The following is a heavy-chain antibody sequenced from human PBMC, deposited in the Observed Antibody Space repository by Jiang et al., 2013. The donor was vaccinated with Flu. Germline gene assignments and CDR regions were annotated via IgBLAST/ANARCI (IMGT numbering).Heavy chain of an antibody. Sequence: SGSGLVKPSETLSLTCTVSGASISTNFFWGWVRQPPGKGLEWIGMINYHGGTYFNPSLKSRVTFSVDTSNNQFSLNVKSVTAADMAVYYCGRVAVTATGYFDYWGQGILVAVSS. CDR3: GRVAVTATGYFDY. CDR1: GASISTNFF. J-gene: IGHJ4*02. V-gene: IGHV4-39*01. D-gene: IGHD2-21*02. CDR2: INYHGGT.